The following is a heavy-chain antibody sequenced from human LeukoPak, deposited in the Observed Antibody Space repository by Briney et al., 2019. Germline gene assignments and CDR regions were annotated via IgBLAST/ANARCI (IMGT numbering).Heavy chain of an antibody. D-gene: IGHD6-19*01. CDR1: GGPISSSSYY. V-gene: IGHV4-39*07. Sequence: SETLSLTCTVSGGPISSSSYYWGWIRQPPGKGLEWIGSIYHSGRTYYNPSLKSRVTISVDTSKNQFSLKLSSVTAADTAVYYCARGMYSSGWYFDYWGQGTLVTVSS. J-gene: IGHJ4*02. CDR3: ARGMYSSGWYFDY. CDR2: IYHSGRT.